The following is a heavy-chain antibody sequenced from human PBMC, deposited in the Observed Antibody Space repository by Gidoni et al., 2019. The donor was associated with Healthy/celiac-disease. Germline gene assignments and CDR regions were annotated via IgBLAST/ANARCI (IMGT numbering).Heavy chain of an antibody. J-gene: IGHJ3*02. D-gene: IGHD3-16*02. V-gene: IGHV4-30-4*01. CDR3: ARLGGVIVHDAFDI. CDR1: GGSLSSGDYY. Sequence: QVQLQESGPGLVTPSQTLSLTCTVSGGSLSSGDYYWSWIRQPPGKGLEWIGYIYYSGSTYYNPSLKSRVTISVDTSKNQFSLKLSSVTAADTAVYYCARLGGVIVHDAFDIWGQGTMVTVSS. CDR2: IYYSGST.